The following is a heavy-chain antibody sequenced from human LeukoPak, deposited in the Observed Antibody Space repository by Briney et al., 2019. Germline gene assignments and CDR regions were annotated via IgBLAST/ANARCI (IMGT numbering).Heavy chain of an antibody. J-gene: IGHJ4*02. Sequence: GGSLRLSCVGSGFTFSSFAMSWVRQTPGKGLEWVSVITGSGGSIYYADSVKGRFTISRDNSKNTLYLQMNSLRPEDTAVYYCARDRGAFLTGYSDYWGQGTLVTVSS. CDR2: ITGSGGSI. V-gene: IGHV3-23*01. CDR3: ARDRGAFLTGYSDY. CDR1: GFTFSSFA. D-gene: IGHD3-9*01.